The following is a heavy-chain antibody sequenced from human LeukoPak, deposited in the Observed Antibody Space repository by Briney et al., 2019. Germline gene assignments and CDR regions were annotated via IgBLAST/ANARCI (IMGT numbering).Heavy chain of an antibody. CDR2: ISGSGGST. CDR1: GFTFSSYA. D-gene: IGHD6-19*01. Sequence: SGGSLRLSCAASGFTFSSYAMSWVRQAPGKGLEWVSAISGSGGSTYYADSVKGRFTISRDNSKNTLYLQMNSLRAEDTAVYYCARVYGSGSSGWVFGYWGQGTLVTVSS. V-gene: IGHV3-23*01. J-gene: IGHJ4*02. CDR3: ARVYGSGSSGWVFGY.